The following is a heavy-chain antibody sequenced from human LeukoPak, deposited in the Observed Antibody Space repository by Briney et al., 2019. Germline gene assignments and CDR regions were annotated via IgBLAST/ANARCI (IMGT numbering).Heavy chain of an antibody. V-gene: IGHV5-51*01. CDR2: VYPSDSDT. Sequence: KPGESLKITCKGSGYSFTSYWIGWVRQMPGKGLKWMGIVYPSDSDTRYSPSFQGQVTISADKSIGTAYLHWSGLKASDTAMYYCARHGSSDYSDSSGFYSNYFFDYWGQGTLVTVSS. CDR3: ARHGSSDYSDSSGFYSNYFFDY. D-gene: IGHD3-22*01. CDR1: GYSFTSYW. J-gene: IGHJ4*02.